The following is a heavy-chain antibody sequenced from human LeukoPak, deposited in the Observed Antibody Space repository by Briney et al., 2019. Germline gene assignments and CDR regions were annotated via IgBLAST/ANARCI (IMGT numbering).Heavy chain of an antibody. Sequence: SETLSLTCAVYGGSFSGYCWTWIRQPPGKGLEWIGEINHSGSTNYNPSLKSRVTISVDTSKNQFSLKLSSVTAADTAVYYCARGFINFWSGYHDYWGQGTLVTVSS. J-gene: IGHJ4*02. D-gene: IGHD3-3*01. CDR3: ARGFINFWSGYHDY. CDR2: INHSGST. CDR1: GGSFSGYC. V-gene: IGHV4-34*01.